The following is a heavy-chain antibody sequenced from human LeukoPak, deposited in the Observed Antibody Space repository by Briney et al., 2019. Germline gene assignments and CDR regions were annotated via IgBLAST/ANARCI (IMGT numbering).Heavy chain of an antibody. CDR2: MNPNSGHT. CDR1: GYTFGTYD. J-gene: IGHJ3*02. V-gene: IGHV1-8*02. CDR3: AILTLDYDYVWGSYRKIDAFDI. D-gene: IGHD3-16*02. Sequence: ASVKVSCKASGYTFGTYDINWVRQATGQGLEWMGWMNPNSGHTGYAQKFQGRVTLTRNTSISTAYMELSSLRSEDTAVYYCAILTLDYDYVWGSYRKIDAFDIWGQGTMVTVSS.